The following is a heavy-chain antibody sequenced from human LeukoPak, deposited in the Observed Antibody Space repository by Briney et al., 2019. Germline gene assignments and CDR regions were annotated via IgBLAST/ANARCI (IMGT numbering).Heavy chain of an antibody. V-gene: IGHV4-34*01. J-gene: IGHJ3*02. Sequence: KPSETLSLTCAVYGGSFSGYYWSWIRQPPGKGLEWIGEINHSGSTNYNPSLKSRVTIPVDTSKNQLSLKLSSVTAADTAVYYRATIRLHAFDIWGQGTMVTVSS. CDR1: GGSFSGYY. D-gene: IGHD3-3*02. CDR3: ATIRLHAFDI. CDR2: INHSGST.